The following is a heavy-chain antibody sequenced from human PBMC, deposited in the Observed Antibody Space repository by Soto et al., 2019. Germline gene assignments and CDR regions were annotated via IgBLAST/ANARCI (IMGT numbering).Heavy chain of an antibody. CDR3: AKDPNGDYIGAFDS. D-gene: IGHD4-17*01. CDR1: EFTYSTYA. CDR2: ISVGGGIT. V-gene: IGHV3-23*01. J-gene: IGHJ4*02. Sequence: GGSLRLSCVGSEFTYSTYAMTWVRQAPGKGLEWVSGISVGGGITKYADSVKGRFTISRDNSKNTLYLQMNSLRAEDTARYYCAKDPNGDYIGAFDSWGQGT.